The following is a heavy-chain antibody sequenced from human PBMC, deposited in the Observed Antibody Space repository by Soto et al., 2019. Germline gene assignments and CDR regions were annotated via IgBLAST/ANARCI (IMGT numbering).Heavy chain of an antibody. Sequence: ASVKVSCKASGYTFTGYYMHWVRQAPGQGLEWMGWINPNSGGTNYAQKFQGWVTMTRDTSISTAYMELSRLRSDDTAVYNCARDLSAAAAGYYYYGMDVWGQGTTVTVSS. V-gene: IGHV1-2*04. CDR3: ARDLSAAAAGYYYYGMDV. CDR2: INPNSGGT. D-gene: IGHD6-13*01. CDR1: GYTFTGYY. J-gene: IGHJ6*02.